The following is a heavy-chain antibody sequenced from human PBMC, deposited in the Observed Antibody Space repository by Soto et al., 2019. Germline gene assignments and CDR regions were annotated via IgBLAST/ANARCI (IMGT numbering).Heavy chain of an antibody. CDR2: IYYRGNA. CDR3: ARLEGLATSSYDFDF. J-gene: IGHJ4*02. D-gene: IGHD6-6*01. Sequence: QLQLQESGPGLVKPSETLSLTCSVSHDSINSDKYYWGWIRQPPGKGLEWIGSIYYRGNAYYNPSLQTPVTIARDKAKSQFALKRNTVTAADAAGYFCARLEGLATSSYDFDFWGPGALITVSS. V-gene: IGHV4-39*01. CDR1: HDSINSDKYY.